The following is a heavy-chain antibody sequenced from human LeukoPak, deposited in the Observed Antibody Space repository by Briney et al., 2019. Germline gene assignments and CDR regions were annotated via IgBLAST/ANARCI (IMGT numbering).Heavy chain of an antibody. CDR3: ARDHSFAAGYLYNWFDP. J-gene: IGHJ5*02. CDR1: GYTFTSYG. Sequence: ASVKVSCKASGYTFTSYGISWVRQAPGQGLEWMGWISAYNGNTNYAQKLKGRVTMTTDTSTSTAYMELRSLRSDDTAVYYCARDHSFAAGYLYNWFDPWGQGTLVTVSS. D-gene: IGHD6-13*01. CDR2: ISAYNGNT. V-gene: IGHV1-18*01.